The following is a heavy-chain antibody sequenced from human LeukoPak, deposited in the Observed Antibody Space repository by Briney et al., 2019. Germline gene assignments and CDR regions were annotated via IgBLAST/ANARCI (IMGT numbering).Heavy chain of an antibody. CDR1: GFTFSSYS. CDR3: AREEACGGDCYQLHY. CDR2: ISSSGTYI. D-gene: IGHD2-21*02. Sequence: PGGSLRLSRAASGFTFSSYSMNWVRQAPGKGLEWVSSISSSGTYIYYADSVKGRFTISRDNAKNSLYLQMNSLRAEDTAVFYCAREEACGGDCYQLHYWGQGTLVTVSS. V-gene: IGHV3-21*01. J-gene: IGHJ4*02.